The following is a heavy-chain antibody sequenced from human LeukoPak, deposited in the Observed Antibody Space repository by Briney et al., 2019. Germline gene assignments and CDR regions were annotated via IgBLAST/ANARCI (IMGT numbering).Heavy chain of an antibody. V-gene: IGHV1-24*01. Sequence: GASVTVSCKVSGYTLTELSMHWVRQAPGKGLEWMGGFDPEDGETIYAQKFQGRVTMTEDTSTDTAYMELSSLRSEDTAAYYCATDQGPFRSTRRILRDYYYYYGMDVWGQGTTVTVSS. D-gene: IGHD3-3*01. CDR3: ATDQGPFRSTRRILRDYYYYYGMDV. CDR2: FDPEDGET. J-gene: IGHJ6*02. CDR1: GYTLTELS.